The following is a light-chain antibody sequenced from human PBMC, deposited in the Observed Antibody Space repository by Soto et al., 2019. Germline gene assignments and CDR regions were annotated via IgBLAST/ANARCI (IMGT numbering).Light chain of an antibody. V-gene: IGLV2-23*02. CDR3: CSYAGTTTYVV. Sequence: QSVLTQPASVSGSPGQSITISCTGTSSDVGSYNLVSWYQQHPGEAPKLMIYEVRKRPSGVSNRFSGSKSGNTASLTISGLQAEDEADYYCCSYAGTTTYVVFGGGTKLTVL. CDR1: SSDVGSYNL. J-gene: IGLJ2*01. CDR2: EVR.